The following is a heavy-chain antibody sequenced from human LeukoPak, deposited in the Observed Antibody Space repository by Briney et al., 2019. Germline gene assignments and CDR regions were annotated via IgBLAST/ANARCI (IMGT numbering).Heavy chain of an antibody. V-gene: IGHV3-66*02. CDR2: IYSGGST. CDR3: AREGRDYYDSSGYSTVFDY. J-gene: IGHJ4*02. D-gene: IGHD3-22*01. Sequence: GGSLRLSCAASGFTVSSNYMSWVRQAPGKGLEWVSVIYSGGSTYYADSVKGRFTISRDNSKNTLYLQMNSLRAEDTAVYYCAREGRDYYDSSGYSTVFDYWGQGTMVTVSS. CDR1: GFTVSSNY.